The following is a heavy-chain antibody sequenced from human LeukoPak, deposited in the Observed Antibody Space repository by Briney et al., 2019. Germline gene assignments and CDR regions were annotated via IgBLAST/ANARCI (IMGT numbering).Heavy chain of an antibody. J-gene: IGHJ4*02. CDR2: IKEDGSEI. D-gene: IGHD6-19*01. Sequence: GSLRPSCATSGFKLKEDWVGLVRQAPGKGLQWVAHIKEDGSEIYYLDSVKGRFTIARDDAKNSLYLHMNSLRAEDTALYYCVRAGWELDYWGQGTPVTVSS. CDR3: VRAGWELDY. V-gene: IGHV3-7*02. CDR1: GFKLKEDW.